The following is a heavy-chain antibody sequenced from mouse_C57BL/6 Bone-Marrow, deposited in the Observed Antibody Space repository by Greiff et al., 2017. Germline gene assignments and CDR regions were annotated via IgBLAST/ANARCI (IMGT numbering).Heavy chain of an antibody. V-gene: IGHV14-4*01. D-gene: IGHD1-1*01. CDR2: IDPENGDT. CDR1: GFNIKDDY. J-gene: IGHJ4*01. CDR3: TTDYYGSSSYYYAMDY. Sequence: EVNVVESGAELVRPGASVKLSCTASGFNIKDDYMHWVKQRPEQGLEWIGWIDPENGDTEYASKVQGKGTITADTSSNTAYLPLSSLTSEDTAVYYCTTDYYGSSSYYYAMDYWGQGTSVTVSS.